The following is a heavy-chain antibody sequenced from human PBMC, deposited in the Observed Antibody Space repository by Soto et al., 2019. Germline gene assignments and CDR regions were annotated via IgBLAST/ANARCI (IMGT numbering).Heavy chain of an antibody. V-gene: IGHV3-23*01. Sequence: GGSLRLSCAASGFTFSSYAMNWVRQAPGKGLEWVSVISGSGDSTYYADSVKGRFTISRDNSKNTLYLQMNSLRAEDTAVYYCARRGPVTYFDYWGQGTLVTVSS. J-gene: IGHJ4*02. D-gene: IGHD3-10*01. CDR2: ISGSGDST. CDR1: GFTFSSYA. CDR3: ARRGPVTYFDY.